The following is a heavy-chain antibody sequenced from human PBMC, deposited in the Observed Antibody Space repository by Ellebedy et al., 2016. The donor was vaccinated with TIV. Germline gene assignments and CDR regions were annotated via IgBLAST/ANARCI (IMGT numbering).Heavy chain of an antibody. CDR3: ARVGRGGGYYMDA. CDR2: INHSGSS. D-gene: IGHD3-10*01. CDR1: GGSFSGYY. V-gene: IGHV4-34*01. Sequence: GSLRLSXAVYGGSFSGYYWSWIRQPPGKGLEWIGEINHSGSSNYNPSLKSRVIISVDTSKNQFSLKLSSVTVADTAVYYCARVGRGGGYYMDAWGKGTTVTVSS. J-gene: IGHJ6*03.